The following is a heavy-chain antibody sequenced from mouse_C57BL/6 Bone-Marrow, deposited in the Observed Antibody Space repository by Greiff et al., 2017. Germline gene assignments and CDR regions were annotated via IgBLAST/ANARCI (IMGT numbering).Heavy chain of an antibody. J-gene: IGHJ2*01. D-gene: IGHD1-3*01. V-gene: IGHV1-81*01. CDR1: GYTFTSYG. CDR3: ARGTNLAFDY. Sequence: QVQLKQSGAELARPGASVKLSCKASGYTFTSYGISWVKQRTGQGLEWIGEIYPRSGNTYYNEKFKGKATLTADKSSSTAYMEIRSLTSEDSAVYFCARGTNLAFDYWGQGTTLTVTS. CDR2: IYPRSGNT.